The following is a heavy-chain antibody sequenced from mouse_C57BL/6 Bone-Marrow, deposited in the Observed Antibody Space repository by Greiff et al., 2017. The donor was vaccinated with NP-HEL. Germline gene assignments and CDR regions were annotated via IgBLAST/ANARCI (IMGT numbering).Heavy chain of an antibody. CDR2: IYPRSGNT. J-gene: IGHJ3*01. Sequence: QVQLKESGAELARPGASVKLSCKASGYTFTSYGISWVKQRTGQGLEWIGEIYPRSGNTYYNEKFKGKATLTADKSSSTAYMELRSLTSEDSAVYFCAREDGNYVHPWFAYWGQGTLVTVSA. CDR3: AREDGNYVHPWFAY. CDR1: GYTFTSYG. D-gene: IGHD2-1*01. V-gene: IGHV1-81*01.